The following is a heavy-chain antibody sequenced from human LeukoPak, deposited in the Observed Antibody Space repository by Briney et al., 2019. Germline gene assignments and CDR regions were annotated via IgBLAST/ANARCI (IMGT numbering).Heavy chain of an antibody. CDR2: IYTSGST. J-gene: IGHJ3*02. Sequence: PSETLSLTCTVSGGSISSYYWSWIRQPAGKGLEWIGRIYTSGSTNYNPSLKSRVTMSVDTSKNQFSLKLSSVTAADTAVYYCARGGYCSGGSCYSDAFDIWAKGQWSPSPQ. D-gene: IGHD2-15*01. V-gene: IGHV4-4*07. CDR3: ARGGYCSGGSCYSDAFDI. CDR1: GGSISSYY.